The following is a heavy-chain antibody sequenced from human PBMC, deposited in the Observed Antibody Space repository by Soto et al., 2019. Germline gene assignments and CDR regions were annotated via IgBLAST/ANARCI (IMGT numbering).Heavy chain of an antibody. J-gene: IGHJ4*02. CDR1: GFTFSSTA. Sequence: EVQLLESGGGLVQPGGSLRVSCAASGFTFSSTAMSWVRQAPGKGLEWVSAISGSGGSTYYADSVRGRFTISRDNSKSTLYLQLNSLGVEDTAIYYCIRYAAVSHWSQGTLVTVSS. V-gene: IGHV3-23*01. CDR3: IRYAAVSH. CDR2: ISGSGGST. D-gene: IGHD2-8*01.